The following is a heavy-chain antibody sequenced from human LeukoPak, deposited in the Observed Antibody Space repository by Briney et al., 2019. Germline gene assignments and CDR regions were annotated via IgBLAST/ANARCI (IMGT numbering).Heavy chain of an antibody. CDR2: ISGSGGST. Sequence: GGSLRLSCAASGFTFSSYAMSWVRQAPGKGLEWVSAISGSGGSTYYADSVKGRFTISRDNSRNTLYLQMNSLRAEDTAVYYCAKAPSSGWSYYFDYWGQGTLVTVSS. CDR1: GFTFSSYA. J-gene: IGHJ4*02. V-gene: IGHV3-23*01. CDR3: AKAPSSGWSYYFDY. D-gene: IGHD6-19*01.